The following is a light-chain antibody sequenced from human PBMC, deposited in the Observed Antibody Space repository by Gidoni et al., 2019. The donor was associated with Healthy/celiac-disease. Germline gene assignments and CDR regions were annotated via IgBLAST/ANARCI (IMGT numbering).Light chain of an antibody. J-gene: IGKJ1*01. CDR3: QQSQA. CDR1: QSISSY. CDR2: AAS. V-gene: IGKV1-39*01. Sequence: DIQMTQSPSSLSASVGDRVTITCRASQSISSYLNWYQQKPGKAPKLLIYAASSLQSGVPSRFSGSGSGTDFTLTISSLQPEDFATYYCQQSQAFXQXTKVEIK.